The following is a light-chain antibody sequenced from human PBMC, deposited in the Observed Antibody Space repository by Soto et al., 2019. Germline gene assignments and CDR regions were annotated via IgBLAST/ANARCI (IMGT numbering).Light chain of an antibody. J-gene: IGLJ2*01. CDR1: SSDVGGYNY. CDR2: DVS. V-gene: IGLV2-14*01. Sequence: QSALTQPASVSGSPGQSITISCTGTSSDVGGYNYVSWYQQHTGKAPKLMIYDVSNRPSGVSNRFSGSKSGNTASLTISGLQAEDEADHYCSSYTSSSTLVVFGGGTKVTVL. CDR3: SSYTSSSTLVV.